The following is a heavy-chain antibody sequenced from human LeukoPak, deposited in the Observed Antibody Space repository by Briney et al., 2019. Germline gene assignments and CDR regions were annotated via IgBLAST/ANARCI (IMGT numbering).Heavy chain of an antibody. CDR2: ISGSGGSR. V-gene: IGHV3-23*01. CDR3: AKDRITVTISYYMDV. CDR1: GFTFRDFT. J-gene: IGHJ6*03. Sequence: GSLRLSCAASGFTFRDFTMSWVRQAPGKGLEWVSGISGSGGSRYYADSVKGRFTISRDNSKNMLYLQMNSLRAEDTAVYYCAKDRITVTISYYMDVWGKGTTVTVSS. D-gene: IGHD4-11*01.